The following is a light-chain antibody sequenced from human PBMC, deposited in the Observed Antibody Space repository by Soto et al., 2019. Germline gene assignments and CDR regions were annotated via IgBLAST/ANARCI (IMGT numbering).Light chain of an antibody. V-gene: IGLV1-47*01. Sequence: QSALTQPPSASGTPGQRVTISCSGSSYNIGSNYVYWYRQLPGTAPNVLIYRNDERPSGVPDRFSGSKSGSSASLAISGLRSEDEADYYCSAWDDSLSGPVFGRGTKLTVL. CDR3: SAWDDSLSGPV. CDR2: RND. CDR1: SYNIGSNY. J-gene: IGLJ3*02.